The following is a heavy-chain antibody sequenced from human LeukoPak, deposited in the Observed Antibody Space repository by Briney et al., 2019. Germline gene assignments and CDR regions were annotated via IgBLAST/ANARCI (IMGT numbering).Heavy chain of an antibody. J-gene: IGHJ4*02. D-gene: IGHD3-10*01. CDR3: ATRPASETYYGVFDY. CDR2: ITGSGGST. Sequence: GGSLRLSCAASGFTLSNYAMSWVRQVPGKGLEWVSGITGSGGSTYHAESVKGRFTISRDNSKNTLYLEMNSLRAEDTAVYFCATRPASETYYGVFDYWGQGTLVTVSS. CDR1: GFTLSNYA. V-gene: IGHV3-23*01.